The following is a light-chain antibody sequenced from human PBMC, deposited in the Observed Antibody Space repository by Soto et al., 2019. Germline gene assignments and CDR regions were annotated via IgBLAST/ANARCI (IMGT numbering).Light chain of an antibody. V-gene: IGLV2-14*01. CDR3: YSYTDSLTVV. Sequence: QSALTQPASVSGSPGQSITISCTGTSSDVGRYNSVSWYQQYPGKAPKVMIYDVTYRPSGVSNRFSGSKSGNTASLTISGFQPDDEADYYCYSYTDSLTVVFGGGTKLTVL. J-gene: IGLJ2*01. CDR1: SSDVGRYNS. CDR2: DVT.